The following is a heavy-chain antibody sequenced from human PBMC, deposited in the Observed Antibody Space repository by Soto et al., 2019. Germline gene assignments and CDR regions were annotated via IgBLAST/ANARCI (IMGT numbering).Heavy chain of an antibody. D-gene: IGHD2-8*01. CDR1: GFTFNRHP. CDR3: ARASRHIYVTPNGPFDH. Sequence: QVQLVESGGGVVQPGRSLRLSCAASGFTFNRHPLHWVRQAPGKGLEWVAVISHDGNNKYYADSVKGRFTISRDNSMKMLYLQRHGLRTQDKPIFYWARASRHIYVTPNGPFDHGGQGALVTVSS. V-gene: IGHV3-30-3*01. J-gene: IGHJ4*02. CDR2: ISHDGNNK.